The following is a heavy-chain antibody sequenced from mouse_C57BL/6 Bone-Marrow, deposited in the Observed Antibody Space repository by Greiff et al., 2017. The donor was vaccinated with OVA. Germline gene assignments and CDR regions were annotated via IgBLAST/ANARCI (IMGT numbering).Heavy chain of an antibody. CDR2: INPSTGGT. Sequence: VQLQQSGPELVKPGASVKISCKASGYSFTGYYMNWVKQSPEKSLEWIGEINPSTGGTTYNQKFKAKATLTVDKSSSTAYMQLKSLTSEDSAVYYCARGYSSGYDFDYWGQGTTLTVSS. CDR3: ARGYSSGYDFDY. V-gene: IGHV1-42*01. CDR1: GYSFTGYY. J-gene: IGHJ2*01. D-gene: IGHD3-2*02.